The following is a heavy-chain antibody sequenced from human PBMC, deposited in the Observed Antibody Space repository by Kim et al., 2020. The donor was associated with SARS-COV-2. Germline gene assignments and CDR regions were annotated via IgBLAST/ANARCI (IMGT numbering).Heavy chain of an antibody. CDR3: AKDIAAAGTWDYYYYYGMDV. CDR1: GFTFDDYA. D-gene: IGHD6-13*01. CDR2: ISWNSGSI. Sequence: GGSLRLSCAASGFTFDDYAMHWVRQAPGKGLEWVSGISWNSGSIGYADSVKGRFTISRDNAKNSLYLQMNSLRAEDTALYYCAKDIAAAGTWDYYYYYGMDVWGQGTTVTVSS. J-gene: IGHJ6*02. V-gene: IGHV3-9*01.